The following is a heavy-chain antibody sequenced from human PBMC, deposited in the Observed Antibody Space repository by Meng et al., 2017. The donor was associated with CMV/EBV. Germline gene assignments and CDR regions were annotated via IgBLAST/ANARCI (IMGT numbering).Heavy chain of an antibody. CDR2: INHSGST. J-gene: IGHJ6*02. CDR1: GGSFSGYY. V-gene: IGHV4-34*01. Sequence: GPLRLSCAVHGGSFSGYYWSWIRQPPGKGLEWIGEINHSGSTDYNPSLKSRVTISVDTSKNQFSLKLSSVAAAATAVYYCARGRYCSSTSCYGMDVWGQGTTVTVSS. CDR3: ARGRYCSSTSCYGMDV. D-gene: IGHD2-2*01.